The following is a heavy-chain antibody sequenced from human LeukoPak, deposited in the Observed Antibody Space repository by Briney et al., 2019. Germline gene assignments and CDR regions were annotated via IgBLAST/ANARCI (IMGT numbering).Heavy chain of an antibody. V-gene: IGHV3-64*02. D-gene: IGHD3-10*01. Sequence: GGSLRLSCAAFGFTFRNYGIHWVRQAPGKGLEYVSAISGNGGSTYYVDSVRGRFTISRDNSKDTVYLHMGSLRPEDMAVYYCARDKFGSGDYWGQGTLVTVSS. CDR3: ARDKFGSGDY. CDR2: ISGNGGST. CDR1: GFTFRNYG. J-gene: IGHJ4*02.